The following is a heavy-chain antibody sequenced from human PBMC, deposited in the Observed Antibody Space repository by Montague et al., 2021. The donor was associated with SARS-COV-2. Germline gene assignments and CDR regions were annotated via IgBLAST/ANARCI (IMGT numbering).Heavy chain of an antibody. CDR2: IFHTGNT. CDR1: GGSISGSTYY. V-gene: IGHV4-39*01. Sequence: SETLSLTCTVSGGSISGSTYYWGWIRQAPGKGLEWIGSIFHTGNTYYNPSLGTRVIVSVETSKNQFSVQLNSVTAAATAEYYCALGGNHYFFYWGQGTLVTVSS. D-gene: IGHD1-26*01. CDR3: ALGGNHYFFY. J-gene: IGHJ4*02.